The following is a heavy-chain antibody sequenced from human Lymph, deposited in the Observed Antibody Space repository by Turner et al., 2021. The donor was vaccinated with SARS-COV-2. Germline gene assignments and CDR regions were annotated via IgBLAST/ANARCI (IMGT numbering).Heavy chain of an antibody. V-gene: IGHV3-23*01. CDR1: GFTFCSYA. J-gene: IGHJ4*02. CDR2: ISGSGGDT. Sequence: EVQLLESGGGLVQPGGSLRLSCAASGFTFCSYAMSWVRQAPGKGLELVSAISGSGGDTYYADSVKGRFTISRDNSKNTLYLQMNSLRAEDTAVYYCAKGVRGAMIVVVIPYFDYWGQGTLVTVS. D-gene: IGHD3-22*01. CDR3: AKGVRGAMIVVVIPYFDY.